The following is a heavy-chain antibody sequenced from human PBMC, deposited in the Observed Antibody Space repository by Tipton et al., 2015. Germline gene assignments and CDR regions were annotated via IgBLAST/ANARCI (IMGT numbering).Heavy chain of an antibody. CDR2: ISDSGSGT. CDR1: GFTFSSYA. V-gene: IGHV3-23*01. J-gene: IGHJ4*02. Sequence: SLRLSCAASGFTFSSYAMAWVRQAPGKGLEWVSTISDSGSGTYYADSVKGRFTISRDNSKNTLYLQMNSLRAEDTAVYYCARDRRGSSGSYFDYWGQGTLVTVSS. D-gene: IGHD3-22*01. CDR3: ARDRRGSSGSYFDY.